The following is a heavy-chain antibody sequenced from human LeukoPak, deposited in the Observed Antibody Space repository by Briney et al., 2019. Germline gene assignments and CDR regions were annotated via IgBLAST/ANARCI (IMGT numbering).Heavy chain of an antibody. V-gene: IGHV3-11*06. J-gene: IGHJ6*02. Sequence: GGSLRLSCAASGFTFSDYYMSWVRQAPGKGLEWVSYISSGSSYTHYADSVKGRFTISRDNAKNSLYLQMNSLTAEDTAVYYCARDPDYYGSGSYSPYGMDVWGQGTTVTVSS. CDR3: ARDPDYYGSGSYSPYGMDV. CDR2: ISSGSSYT. D-gene: IGHD3-10*01. CDR1: GFTFSDYY.